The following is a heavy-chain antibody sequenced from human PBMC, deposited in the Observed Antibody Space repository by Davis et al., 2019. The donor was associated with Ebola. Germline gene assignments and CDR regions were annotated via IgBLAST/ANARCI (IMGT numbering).Heavy chain of an antibody. D-gene: IGHD2-21*01. CDR2: INPNSGGT. CDR1: GYTFTNYP. V-gene: IGHV1-2*06. Sequence: ASVKVSCKASGYTFTNYPIYWVRQAPGQGLEWMGRINPNSGGTNYAQKFQGRVTMTRDTSISTAYMELSSLRSEDTAVYFCARGGVAYSDLDYWGQGTLVTVSS. J-gene: IGHJ4*02. CDR3: ARGGVAYSDLDY.